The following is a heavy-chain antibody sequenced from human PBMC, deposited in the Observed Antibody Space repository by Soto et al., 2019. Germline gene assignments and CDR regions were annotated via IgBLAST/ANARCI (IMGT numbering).Heavy chain of an antibody. V-gene: IGHV3-33*01. Sequence: QVQLVESGGGVVQPGRSLRLSCAASGFTFSSYGMHWVRQAPGKGLEWVAVIWYDGSNKYYADSVKGRFTISRDNSKNSLYLHMNSLRAEDTAVYDCARGDYGAYYLDYWGQGTLVTVSS. J-gene: IGHJ4*02. CDR1: GFTFSSYG. CDR3: ARGDYGAYYLDY. D-gene: IGHD4-17*01. CDR2: IWYDGSNK.